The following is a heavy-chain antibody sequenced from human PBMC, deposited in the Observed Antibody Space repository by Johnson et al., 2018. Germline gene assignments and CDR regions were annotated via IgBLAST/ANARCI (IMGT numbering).Heavy chain of an antibody. CDR2: ISGSGGSP. V-gene: IGHV3-23*04. CDR3: VKDGSGWPPEYCQH. Sequence: VQPVETGAEVEKPGASVRVSCKASGYTFSSYAMSWVRQAPGKGLEWVSAISGSGGSPYYAASVKGRFTISRDNPKNKLYLQMNSLRAEDTAVYSCVKDGSGWPPEYCQHWGQGTLVTVSS. D-gene: IGHD6-19*01. J-gene: IGHJ1*01. CDR1: GYTFSSYA.